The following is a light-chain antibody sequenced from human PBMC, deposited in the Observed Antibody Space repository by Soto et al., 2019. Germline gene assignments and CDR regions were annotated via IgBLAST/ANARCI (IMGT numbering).Light chain of an antibody. CDR3: QQSYSTLRT. J-gene: IGKJ1*01. V-gene: IGKV1-39*01. Sequence: DIQMTQSPSSLSASVGDRVTITCRASQSISSYLNWYQQKPGKAPKLLIYAAFSLQSGVPSRFSGSGSGTDFTLTISSLQPEDFATYYCQQSYSTLRTFGQGTKVEIK. CDR1: QSISSY. CDR2: AAF.